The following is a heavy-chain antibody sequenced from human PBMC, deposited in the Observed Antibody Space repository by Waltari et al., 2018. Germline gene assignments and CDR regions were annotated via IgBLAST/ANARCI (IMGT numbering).Heavy chain of an antibody. D-gene: IGHD4-17*01. V-gene: IGHV4-59*01. CDR1: GDSMNNYY. CDR3: AGSGGNGDYDR. Sequence: QVQLQESGPGLVKPSETLSLTCTVSGDSMNNYYWTWIRQSPGKGLEWIGYIYYSGGTNYNPSLESRVTISIKPSKNQCALKLSSVTAADTAVYYCAGSGGNGDYDRWGQGTQVTVSS. J-gene: IGHJ5*02. CDR2: IYYSGGT.